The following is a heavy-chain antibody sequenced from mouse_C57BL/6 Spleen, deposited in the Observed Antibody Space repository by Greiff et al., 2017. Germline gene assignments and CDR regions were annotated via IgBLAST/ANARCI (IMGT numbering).Heavy chain of an antibody. Sequence: EVMLVESEGGLVQPGSSMKLSCTASGFTFSDYYMAWVRQVPEKGLEWVANINYDGSSTYYLASLKSRFIISRDNAKNILYLQMSRLKSEDTATYYCARENYGYDGGWYFDVWGTGTTVTVSS. CDR2: INYDGSST. J-gene: IGHJ1*03. D-gene: IGHD2-2*01. CDR3: ARENYGYDGGWYFDV. CDR1: GFTFSDYY. V-gene: IGHV5-16*01.